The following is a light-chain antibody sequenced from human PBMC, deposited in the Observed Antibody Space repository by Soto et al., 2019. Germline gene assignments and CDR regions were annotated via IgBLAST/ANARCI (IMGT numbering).Light chain of an antibody. Sequence: DTQITQSRSTLSASVRDRVTITCRASQSISSWLAWYQQKPGKAPKLLIYKASSLESGVPSRFSGSGSGTEFTLTISSLQPDDFATYYCQQYNSYSRTFGQGTKVDI. CDR3: QQYNSYSRT. V-gene: IGKV1-5*03. CDR2: KAS. CDR1: QSISSW. J-gene: IGKJ1*01.